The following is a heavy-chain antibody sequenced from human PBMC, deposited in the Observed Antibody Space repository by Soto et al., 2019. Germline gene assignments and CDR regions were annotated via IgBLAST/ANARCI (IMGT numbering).Heavy chain of an antibody. J-gene: IGHJ4*02. Sequence: QITLKESGPTLVKPTQTLTLTCTFSGFSLSTGGVGVGWIRQPPGKALEWLALIYWDDDKRYSPSLKSRLTITKDSSKNQVVLTMTHMERVDTATYCCAHRQYSSAWPWDRGVFDYWGKGTLVTASS. CDR2: IYWDDDK. V-gene: IGHV2-5*02. D-gene: IGHD6-19*01. CDR1: GFSLSTGGVG. CDR3: AHRQYSSAWPWDRGVFDY.